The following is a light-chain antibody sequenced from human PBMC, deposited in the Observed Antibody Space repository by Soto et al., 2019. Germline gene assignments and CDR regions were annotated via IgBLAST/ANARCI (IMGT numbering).Light chain of an antibody. CDR1: QSVSSNS. J-gene: IGKJ4*01. Sequence: EIVLTQSPGTLSFSPGERATRSCRASQSVSSNSLAWYQQIPGQAPRLLIYGASTKATGIPDRFSGSGAGTDFTLTISSLEPEDSAVYYCQQFANSHLIFGAGTKVDIK. CDR3: QQFANSHLI. CDR2: GAS. V-gene: IGKV3-20*01.